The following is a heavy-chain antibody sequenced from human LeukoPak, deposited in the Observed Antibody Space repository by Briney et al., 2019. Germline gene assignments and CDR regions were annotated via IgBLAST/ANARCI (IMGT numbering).Heavy chain of an antibody. CDR3: AREAYCGGDCYSGFDY. CDR1: GGSISSYH. CDR2: IYYSGST. D-gene: IGHD2-21*02. V-gene: IGHV4-59*01. J-gene: IGHJ4*02. Sequence: SETLSLTCTVSGGSISSYHWSWIRQPPGKGLEWIGYIYYSGSTNYNPSLKSRVTISVDTSKNQFSLKLSSVTAADTAVYYCAREAYCGGDCYSGFDYWGQGTLVTVSS.